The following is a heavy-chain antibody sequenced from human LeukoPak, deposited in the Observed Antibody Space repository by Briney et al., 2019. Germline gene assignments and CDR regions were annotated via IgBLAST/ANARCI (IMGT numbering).Heavy chain of an antibody. V-gene: IGHV7-4-1*02. D-gene: IGHD6-19*01. CDR3: ARWGWGTAVAGRRNPYYYYGMDV. Sequence: ASVKVSCKASGYTFTSYAMNWVRQAPGQGLEWMGWINTNTGNPTCAQGFTGRFVFSLDTSVSTAYLQISSLKAEDTAVYYCARWGWGTAVAGRRNPYYYYGMDVWGQGTTVTVSS. CDR2: INTNTGNP. CDR1: GYTFTSYA. J-gene: IGHJ6*02.